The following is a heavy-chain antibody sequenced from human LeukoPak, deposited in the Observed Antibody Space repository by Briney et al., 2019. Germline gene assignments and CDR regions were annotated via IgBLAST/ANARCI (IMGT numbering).Heavy chain of an antibody. V-gene: IGHV1-2*02. CDR3: ARAAGTGFVNWFDP. D-gene: IGHD3-9*01. CDR1: GYTFTDFY. CDR2: INPNSGGT. Sequence: GASVKVSCKASGYTFTDFYMHWVRQAPAQGLEWMGWINPNSGGTDYAQKFQGRVTMTTDSSDSTAYMELSRLTSDDTAVYYCARAAGTGFVNWFDPWGQGALVTVSS. J-gene: IGHJ5*02.